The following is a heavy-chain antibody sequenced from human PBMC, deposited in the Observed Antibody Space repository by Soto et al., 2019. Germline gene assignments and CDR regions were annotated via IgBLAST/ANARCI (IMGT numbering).Heavy chain of an antibody. D-gene: IGHD1-1*01. J-gene: IGHJ6*02. Sequence: PSETLSLTCTVSGSSISSGDYYWSWIRQPPGKGLEWIGYIYYSGSTYYNPSLKSRVTISVDTSKNQFSLKLSSVTAADTAVYYCARAKRPTVYCYYGMDVWGQGTTVTVSS. CDR2: IYYSGST. CDR3: ARAKRPTVYCYYGMDV. V-gene: IGHV4-30-4*01. CDR1: GSSISSGDYY.